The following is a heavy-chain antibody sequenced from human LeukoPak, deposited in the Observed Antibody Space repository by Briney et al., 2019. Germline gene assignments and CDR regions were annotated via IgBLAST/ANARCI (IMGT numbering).Heavy chain of an antibody. D-gene: IGHD1-26*01. CDR2: FYYGGTT. CDR3: ARQGEHSGVYYYMDV. Sequence: SETLSLTCSVSGASFSSSPYYWGWIRQPPGKGLEWIGNFYYGGTTYYNPSLKSRITLSVDRSENHFTLNLSSVNAADAAVYYCARQGEHSGVYYYMDVWGKGTTVTVSS. V-gene: IGHV4-39*01. J-gene: IGHJ6*03. CDR1: GASFSSSPYY.